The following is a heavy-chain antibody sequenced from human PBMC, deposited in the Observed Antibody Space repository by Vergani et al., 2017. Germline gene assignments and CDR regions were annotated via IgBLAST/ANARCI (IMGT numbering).Heavy chain of an antibody. Sequence: QVQLVESGGGVVQPGRSLRLSCAASGFTFSSYAMHWVRQAPGKGLEWVAVISYYGSNKYYADSVKGRFTISKDNSKNTLYLQMNSLRAEDTADYYCARDSREWWSGYYMDVWGKXP. D-gene: IGHD3-3*01. CDR3: ARDSREWWSGYYMDV. J-gene: IGHJ6*03. CDR1: GFTFSSYA. V-gene: IGHV3-30-3*01. CDR2: ISYYGSNK.